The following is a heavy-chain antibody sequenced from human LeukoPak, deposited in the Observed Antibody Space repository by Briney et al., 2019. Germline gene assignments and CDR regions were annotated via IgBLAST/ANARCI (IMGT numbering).Heavy chain of an antibody. J-gene: IGHJ5*02. D-gene: IGHD1-26*01. CDR3: ARDWSGGITGWFDP. CDR1: GYTFTVYY. Sequence: ASVKLSFTSSGYTFTVYYMHWVRQAPGQGLEWMGWINPNSGGTNYAQKFQGRVTMTRDTSISTAYMELSRLRSDDTAVYYCARDWSGGITGWFDPWGQGTLVTVSS. CDR2: INPNSGGT. V-gene: IGHV1-2*02.